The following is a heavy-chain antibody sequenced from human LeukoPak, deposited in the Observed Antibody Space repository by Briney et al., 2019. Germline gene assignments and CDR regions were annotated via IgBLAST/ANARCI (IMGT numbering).Heavy chain of an antibody. CDR2: INWNGGST. J-gene: IGHJ4*02. CDR1: GFTFDDYG. Sequence: PGGFLRLSCAASGFTFDDYGMSWVRQAPGKGLEWVSGINWNGGSTGYADSVKGRFTISRDNAKNSLYLQMNSLRAEDTALYYCARDDGGSYLGGFDYWGQGTLVTVSS. D-gene: IGHD1-26*01. V-gene: IGHV3-20*04. CDR3: ARDDGGSYLGGFDY.